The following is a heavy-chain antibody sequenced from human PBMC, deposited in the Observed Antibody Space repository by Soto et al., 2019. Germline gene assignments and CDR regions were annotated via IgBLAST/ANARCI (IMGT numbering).Heavy chain of an antibody. CDR3: ARSKGSYSWFDP. J-gene: IGHJ5*02. CDR1: GGTFSSFA. Sequence: SVKVSCKASGGTFSSFAISWVRQAPGQGLEWMGGIIPIFATSNYAQKFQGRVTITADESTSTVYMELSSLRSEDTAVYYCARSKGSYSWFDPWGQGTLVTGS. V-gene: IGHV1-69*13. CDR2: IIPIFATS. D-gene: IGHD1-26*01.